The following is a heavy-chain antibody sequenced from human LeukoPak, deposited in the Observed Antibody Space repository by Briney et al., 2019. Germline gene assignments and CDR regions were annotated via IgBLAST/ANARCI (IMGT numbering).Heavy chain of an antibody. D-gene: IGHD6-19*01. CDR2: IKVDGSER. CDR3: VRGGRSSDY. J-gene: IGHJ4*02. V-gene: IGHV3-7*01. Sequence: GGSLRLSCAVSGFTFSSYWMSWVRQAPGKGLEWVANIKVDGSERNYVDSVKGRFTISRDNPKNSLYLQMNSLGTEDTAVYYCVRGGRSSDYWGQGTLVTVSS. CDR1: GFTFSSYW.